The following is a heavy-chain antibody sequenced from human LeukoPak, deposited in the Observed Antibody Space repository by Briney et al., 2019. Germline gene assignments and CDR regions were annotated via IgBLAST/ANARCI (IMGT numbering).Heavy chain of an antibody. Sequence: GGSLRLSCAASGFTFSSYGMHWVRQAPGKGLEWVAVIWYDGSNKYYADSVKGRFTISRDNSKNTLYLQMNSLRAEDTAVYYCTTDSLGIAVAGLDYWGQGILVTVSS. CDR1: GFTFSSYG. D-gene: IGHD6-19*01. CDR2: IWYDGSNK. V-gene: IGHV3-33*01. J-gene: IGHJ4*02. CDR3: TTDSLGIAVAGLDY.